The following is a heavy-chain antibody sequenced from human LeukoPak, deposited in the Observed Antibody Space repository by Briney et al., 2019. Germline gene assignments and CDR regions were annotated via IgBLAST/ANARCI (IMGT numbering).Heavy chain of an antibody. CDR1: GGSISTYY. V-gene: IGHV4-59*01. CDR2: VYYSGST. Sequence: SETLSLTCTVSGGSISTYYWSWIRQSPGKGLEWIGSVYYSGSTNYNPSLKSRVTISVDTSKNQFSLKLSSVTAADTAVYYCARGRLVVVVAAAQYYMDVWGKGTTVTVSS. CDR3: ARGRLVVVVAAAQYYMDV. J-gene: IGHJ6*03. D-gene: IGHD2-15*01.